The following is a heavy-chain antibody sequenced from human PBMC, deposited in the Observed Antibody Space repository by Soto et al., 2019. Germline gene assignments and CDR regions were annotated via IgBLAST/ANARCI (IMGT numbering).Heavy chain of an antibody. J-gene: IGHJ5*02. CDR1: GGSISSSSYY. CDR3: ARRGGDFWSGYSNWFDP. D-gene: IGHD3-3*01. V-gene: IGHV4-39*01. CDR2: IYYSGST. Sequence: QLQLQESGPGLVKPSETLSLTCTVSGGSISSSSYYWGWIRQPPGKGLEWIGSIYYSGSTYYNPSLKSRVTISVDTSKNQFSLKLSSVTAADTAVYYCARRGGDFWSGYSNWFDPWGQGTLVTVSS.